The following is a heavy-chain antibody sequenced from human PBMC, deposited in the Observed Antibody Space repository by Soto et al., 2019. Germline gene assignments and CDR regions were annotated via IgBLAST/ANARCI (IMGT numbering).Heavy chain of an antibody. V-gene: IGHV2-5*02. CDR2: IYWDDDR. J-gene: IGHJ3*02. CDR1: GFSLSTSGVA. CDR3: THMRSYYCSGRHAFDI. Sequence: QITLKESGPTLVKPTQNLTLTCTFSGFSLSTSGVAVGWIRQPPGKALEWLALIYWDDDRRYSSFLKSRLTITKYPSKDQVVHTMTNMDPVDTATYYCTHMRSYYCSGRHAFDIWCHGTMVTVCS. D-gene: IGHD3-10*01.